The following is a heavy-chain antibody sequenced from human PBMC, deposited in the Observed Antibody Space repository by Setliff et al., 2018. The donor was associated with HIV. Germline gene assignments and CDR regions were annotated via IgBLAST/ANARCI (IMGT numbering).Heavy chain of an antibody. CDR1: GYSFAAYY. Sequence: GASVKVSCKAAGYSFAAYYIHWVRQAPGQGLEWMGWINPNSGGTNYAQKLQGRVTLTRDTSISTANMELSGLRSDDTAVYYCARDPALTYSGYVYWYFDLWGRGTLVTVSS. V-gene: IGHV1-2*02. J-gene: IGHJ2*01. D-gene: IGHD5-12*01. CDR2: INPNSGGT. CDR3: ARDPALTYSGYVYWYFDL.